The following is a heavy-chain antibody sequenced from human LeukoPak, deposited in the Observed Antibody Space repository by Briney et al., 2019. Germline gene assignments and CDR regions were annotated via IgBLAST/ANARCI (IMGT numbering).Heavy chain of an antibody. D-gene: IGHD3-22*01. V-gene: IGHV4-39*07. CDR3: ASGDSSGYYLFDY. J-gene: IGHJ4*02. Sequence: SETLSLTCTVSGGSISSYYWGWIRQPPGKGLEWIGSIYYSGSTYYNPSLKNRVTISVDTSKNQFSLKLSSVTAADTAVYYCASGDSSGYYLFDYWGQGTLVTVSS. CDR1: GGSISSYY. CDR2: IYYSGST.